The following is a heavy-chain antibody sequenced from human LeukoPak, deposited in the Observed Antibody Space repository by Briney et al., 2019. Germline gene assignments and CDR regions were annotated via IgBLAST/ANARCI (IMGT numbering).Heavy chain of an antibody. V-gene: IGHV3-21*01. Sequence: GGSLRLSCAASGFTFSSYSMNWVRQAPGKGLEWVSSISSSSSYIYYADSVKSRFTISRDNAKNSLYLQMNSLRAEDTAVYYCTRDFYYGSGSYYTVGIGFDYWGQGTLVTVSS. CDR3: TRDFYYGSGSYYTVGIGFDY. CDR1: GFTFSSYS. J-gene: IGHJ4*02. D-gene: IGHD3-10*01. CDR2: ISSSSSYI.